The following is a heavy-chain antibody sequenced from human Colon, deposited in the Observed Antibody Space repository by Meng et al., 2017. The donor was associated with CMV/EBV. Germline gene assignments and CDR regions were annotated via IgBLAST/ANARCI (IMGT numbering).Heavy chain of an antibody. Sequence: SETLSLTCSVSGGSISSGSISSYYWSWIRQSPGTGLEWIGHIYHNGITNYNPSLKSRATISVDTPQNQFSLKLTSVTAADTAVYYCARDNGLRRFDYWGQGTLVTVSS. CDR1: GGSISSGSISSYY. J-gene: IGHJ4*02. CDR2: IYHNGIT. D-gene: IGHD2-8*01. V-gene: IGHV4-61*01. CDR3: ARDNGLRRFDY.